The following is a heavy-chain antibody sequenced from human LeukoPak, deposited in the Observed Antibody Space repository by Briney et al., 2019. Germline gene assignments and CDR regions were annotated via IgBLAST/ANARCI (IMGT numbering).Heavy chain of an antibody. CDR1: GFTFSSYR. V-gene: IGHV3-21*01. CDR2: ISSSSSYI. CDR3: ARATTAMEPFDY. J-gene: IGHJ4*02. D-gene: IGHD5-18*01. Sequence: GGSLRLSCAASGFTFSSYRMNWVRQAPGKGLEWVSSISSSSSYIYYADSVKGRFTISRDNAKNSLYLQMNSLRAEDTAVYYCARATTAMEPFDYWGQGTLVTVSS.